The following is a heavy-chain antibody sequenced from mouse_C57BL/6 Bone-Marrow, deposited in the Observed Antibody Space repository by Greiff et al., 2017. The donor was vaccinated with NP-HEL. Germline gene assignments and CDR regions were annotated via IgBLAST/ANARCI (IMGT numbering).Heavy chain of an antibody. CDR2: INPNNGGT. V-gene: IGHV1-22*01. CDR1: GYTFTDYN. J-gene: IGHJ1*03. CDR3: ATPLSLLRYRYFDV. Sequence: EVQLQQSGPELVKPGASVKMSCKASGYTFTDYNMHWVKQSHGKSLEWIGYINPNNGGTSYNQKFKGKATLTVNKSSSTAYMELRSLTSEDSAVYYCATPLSLLRYRYFDVWGTGTTVTVSS. D-gene: IGHD1-1*01.